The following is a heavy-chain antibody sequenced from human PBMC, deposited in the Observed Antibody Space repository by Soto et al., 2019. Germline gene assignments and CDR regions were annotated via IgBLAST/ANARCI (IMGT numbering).Heavy chain of an antibody. Sequence: PSETLSLTCTVSGGSISSGDYYWSWIRQPPGKGLEWIGYIYYSGSTYYNPSLKSRVTISVDTSKNQFSLKLSSVTAADTAVYYCARDHADGRFSGNWFDPWGQGTLVTVSS. CDR1: GGSISSGDYY. CDR2: IYYSGST. V-gene: IGHV4-30-4*01. J-gene: IGHJ5*02. CDR3: ARDHADGRFSGNWFDP. D-gene: IGHD2-2*01.